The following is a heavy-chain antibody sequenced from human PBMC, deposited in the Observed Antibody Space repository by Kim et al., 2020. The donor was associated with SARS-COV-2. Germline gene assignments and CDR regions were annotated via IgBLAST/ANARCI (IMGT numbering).Heavy chain of an antibody. CDR1: GGSFSGYY. D-gene: IGHD3-10*01. V-gene: IGHV4-34*01. CDR3: ASQYGSGSYYTDY. CDR2: INHSGST. Sequence: SETLSLTCAVYGGSFSGYYWSWIRQPPGKGLEWIGEINHSGSTNYNPSLKSRVTISVDTSKNQFSLKLSSVTAADTAVYYCASQYGSGSYYTDYWGQGTLVTVSS. J-gene: IGHJ4*02.